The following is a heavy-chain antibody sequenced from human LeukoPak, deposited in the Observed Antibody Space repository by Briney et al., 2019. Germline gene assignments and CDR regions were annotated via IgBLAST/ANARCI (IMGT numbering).Heavy chain of an antibody. J-gene: IGHJ4*02. Sequence: ASETLSPTCAVYGGSFSGYYWSWIRQPPGKGLEWIGYIYYSGSTYYNPSLKSRVTISVDTSKNQFSLKLSSVTAADTAVYYCASSIAVAGLVDYWGQGTLVTVSS. CDR1: GGSFSGYY. D-gene: IGHD6-19*01. CDR2: IYYSGST. V-gene: IGHV4-30-4*08. CDR3: ASSIAVAGLVDY.